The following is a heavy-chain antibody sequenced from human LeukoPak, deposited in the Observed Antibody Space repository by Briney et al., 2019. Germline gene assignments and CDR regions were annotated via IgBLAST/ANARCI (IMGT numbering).Heavy chain of an antibody. V-gene: IGHV1-2*02. Sequence: WASVKVSCKASGYTFTGYYMHWVRQAPGQGLEWMGWINPNSGGTNYAQKFQGRVTMTRDTSVSTAYMELSRLRSDDTAVYYCASWGHPGNYDILTGSADAWGQGTLVTVSS. CDR3: ASWGHPGNYDILTGSADA. CDR1: GYTFTGYY. CDR2: INPNSGGT. D-gene: IGHD3-9*01. J-gene: IGHJ5*02.